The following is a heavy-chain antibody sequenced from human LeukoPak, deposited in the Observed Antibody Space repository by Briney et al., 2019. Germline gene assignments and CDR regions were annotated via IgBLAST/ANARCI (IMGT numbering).Heavy chain of an antibody. Sequence: LGGSLRLSCTGSGFTLGSHGMHWVRRTTGEGLEWVAAIAPGFQTFYAGSVKGRFTVSREDAENSLYLQMNSLTAGDTAVYHCVREARGYHYTYFDYWGQGSLVTVSS. CDR3: VREARGYHYTYFDY. D-gene: IGHD5-18*01. V-gene: IGHV3-13*01. J-gene: IGHJ4*02. CDR1: GFTLGSHG. CDR2: IAPGFQT.